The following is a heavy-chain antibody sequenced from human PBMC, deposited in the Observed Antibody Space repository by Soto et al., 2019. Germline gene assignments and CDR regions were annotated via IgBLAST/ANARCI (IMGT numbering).Heavy chain of an antibody. CDR2: INAGNGNT. V-gene: IGHV1-3*01. J-gene: IGHJ2*01. CDR3: ARGGSIYWYVDL. Sequence: QVQLVQSGAEVKKPGASVKVSCKASGYTFTSYAMHWVRQAPGQRLEWMGWINAGNGNTKYSQKVQGRVTITRDTSASTANMELSRLRSEDTAVYCCARGGSIYWYVDLWARGTMVTVSS. D-gene: IGHD1-26*01. CDR1: GYTFTSYA.